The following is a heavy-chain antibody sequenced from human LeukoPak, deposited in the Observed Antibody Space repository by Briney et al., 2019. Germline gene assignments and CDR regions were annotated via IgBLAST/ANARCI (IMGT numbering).Heavy chain of an antibody. CDR1: GYTLTELS. J-gene: IGHJ4*02. V-gene: IGHV1-24*01. CDR3: ARDSSGGFLEWDMGRYFDY. D-gene: IGHD3-3*01. CDR2: FDPEDGET. Sequence: ASVKVSCKVSGYTLTELSMHWVRQAPGKGLEWMGGFDPEDGETIYAQKFQGRVTMTEDTSTDTAYMELSSLRSEDTAVYYCARDSSGGFLEWDMGRYFDYWGQETLVTVSS.